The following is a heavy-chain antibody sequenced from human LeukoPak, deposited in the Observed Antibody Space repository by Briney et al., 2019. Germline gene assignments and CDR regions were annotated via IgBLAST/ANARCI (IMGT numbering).Heavy chain of an antibody. CDR2: IYHSGST. Sequence: SETLSLTCTVSGYSISSGYYWGWIRQPPGKGLEWIGSIYHSGSTYYNPPLKSRVTISVDTSKNQFSLKLSSVTAADTAVYYCARDAVVPASLLDYWGQGTLVTVSS. D-gene: IGHD2-2*01. CDR3: ARDAVVPASLLDY. CDR1: GYSISSGYY. J-gene: IGHJ4*02. V-gene: IGHV4-38-2*02.